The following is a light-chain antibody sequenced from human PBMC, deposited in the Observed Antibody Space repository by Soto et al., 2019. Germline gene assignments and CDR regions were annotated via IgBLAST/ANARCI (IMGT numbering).Light chain of an antibody. J-gene: IGLJ1*01. CDR2: EVT. V-gene: IGLV2-8*01. CDR3: NSYVGSNNYV. Sequence: QSALTQPPSASGSPGQSVTISCIGTASDIGRYNYVSWYQHHPGKAPKLIIYEVTKWPSGVPDRFSGSKSGNTASLTVSGLQADDEADYYCNSYVGSNNYVFGTGTKVTVL. CDR1: ASDIGRYNY.